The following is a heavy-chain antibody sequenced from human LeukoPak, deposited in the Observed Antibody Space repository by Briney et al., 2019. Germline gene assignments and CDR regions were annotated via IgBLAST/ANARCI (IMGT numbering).Heavy chain of an antibody. V-gene: IGHV3-9*01. CDR2: ISWNSGSI. CDR3: TRDLMDYDVSTGLHHYYMDV. J-gene: IGHJ6*02. Sequence: GGSLRLSCAASGFTFDDYAMYWVRQAPGKGLEWVSGISWNSGSIGYADSVRGRFTISRDNAKNTLYLQMNTLRVEDTAVYYCTRDLMDYDVSTGLHHYYMDVWGQGTTVTVSS. D-gene: IGHD3-9*01. CDR1: GFTFDDYA.